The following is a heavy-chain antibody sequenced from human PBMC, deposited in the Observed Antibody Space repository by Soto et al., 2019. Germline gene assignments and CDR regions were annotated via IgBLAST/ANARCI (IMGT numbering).Heavy chain of an antibody. CDR3: ARAAPTPYSSSWFAINY. CDR2: ISSSSSYI. J-gene: IGHJ4*02. V-gene: IGHV3-21*01. CDR1: GFTFSSYS. Sequence: EVQLVESGGGLVKPGGSLRLSCAASGFTFSSYSMNWVRQAPGKGLEWVSSISSSSSYIYYADSVKGRFTISRDNAKNSLDLQMNSLRAEDTAVYYCARAAPTPYSSSWFAINYWGQGTLVTVSS. D-gene: IGHD6-13*01.